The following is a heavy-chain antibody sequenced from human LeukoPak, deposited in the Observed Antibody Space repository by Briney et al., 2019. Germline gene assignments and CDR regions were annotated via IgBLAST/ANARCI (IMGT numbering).Heavy chain of an antibody. CDR1: GYTFTSYG. J-gene: IGHJ5*02. V-gene: IGHV1-69*13. D-gene: IGHD6-19*01. CDR2: IIPIFGTA. CDR3: ARDQAIIAVAGTGWFDP. Sequence: ASVKVSCKASGYTFTSYGISWVRQAPGQGLEWMGGIIPIFGTANYAQKFQGRVTITADESTSTAYMELSSLRSEDTAVYYCARDQAIIAVAGTGWFDPWGQGTLVTVSS.